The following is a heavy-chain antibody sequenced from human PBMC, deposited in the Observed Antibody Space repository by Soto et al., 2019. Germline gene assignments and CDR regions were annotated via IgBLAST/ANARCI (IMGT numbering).Heavy chain of an antibody. V-gene: IGHV3-74*01. CDR3: AKDSWYFDL. D-gene: IGHD6-13*01. CDR1: GFVFTNFW. J-gene: IGHJ4*02. CDR2: IDTSGHST. Sequence: GGSLRLSCEASGFVFTNFWMHWVRQVPGKGLVWVARIDTSGHSTNYAESVKGRFTISRDNAKNTVSLQMNSLRVEDTGVYYCAKDSWYFDLWGQGSQVTVSS.